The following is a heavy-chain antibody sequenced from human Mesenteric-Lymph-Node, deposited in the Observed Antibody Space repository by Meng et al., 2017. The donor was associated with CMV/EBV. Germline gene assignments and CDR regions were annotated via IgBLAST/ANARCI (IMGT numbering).Heavy chain of an antibody. CDR1: SSYS. J-gene: IGHJ4*02. CDR2: ISSSSSYI. Sequence: SSYSMNWVRQAPGKGLEWVSSISSSSSYIYYADSVKGRFTISRDNAKNSLYLQMNSLRAEDTAVYYCARARGDYVWGGTYIKYFDYWGQGTLVTVSS. CDR3: ARARGDYVWGGTYIKYFDY. V-gene: IGHV3-21*01. D-gene: IGHD3-16*01.